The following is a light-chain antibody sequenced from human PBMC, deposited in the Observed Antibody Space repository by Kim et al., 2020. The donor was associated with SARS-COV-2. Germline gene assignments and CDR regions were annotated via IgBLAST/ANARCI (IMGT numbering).Light chain of an antibody. CDR1: KLGDKY. CDR2: QDT. CDR3: QAWDSSTAV. J-gene: IGLJ2*01. V-gene: IGLV3-1*01. Sequence: TQPPSVSVSLGQTASITCSGDKLGDKYACWYQQKPGQSPVLVIYQDTKRPSGIPERFSGSNSGNTATLTISGTQAMDEADYYCQAWDSSTAVFGGGTQLTVL.